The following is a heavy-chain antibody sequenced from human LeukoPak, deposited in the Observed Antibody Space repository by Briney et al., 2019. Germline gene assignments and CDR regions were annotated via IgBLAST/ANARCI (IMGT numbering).Heavy chain of an antibody. V-gene: IGHV4-34*01. CDR3: ARGPTGSGYDY. CDR2: INHSGST. J-gene: IGHJ4*02. D-gene: IGHD3-22*01. CDR1: GGSFSGYY. Sequence: SETLSLTCAVYGGSFSGYYWSWIRQPPGKGLEWIGEINHSGSTNCNPSLKSRVTISVDTSKNQFSLKLSSVTAADTAVYYCARGPTGSGYDYWGQGTLVTVSS.